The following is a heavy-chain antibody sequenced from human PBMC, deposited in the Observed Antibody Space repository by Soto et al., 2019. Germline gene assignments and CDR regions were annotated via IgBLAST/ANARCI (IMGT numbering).Heavy chain of an antibody. CDR2: MNPKSGGA. V-gene: IGHV1-2*02. J-gene: IGHJ3*02. CDR3: TRENIENSDGFYDAFDI. D-gene: IGHD5-18*01. Sequence: ASVKVSCKTSGYTFTDYYSHWVRQAPGQGLEWMGWMNPKSGGAYFAQKVQGRVTLTRDTSIGTAYIEVNSLTSDDTAVYFCTRENIENSDGFYDAFDIWGQGTTVTVSS. CDR1: GYTFTDYY.